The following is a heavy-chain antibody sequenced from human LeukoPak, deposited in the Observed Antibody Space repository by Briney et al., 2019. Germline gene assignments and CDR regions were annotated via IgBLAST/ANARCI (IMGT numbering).Heavy chain of an antibody. CDR1: GYTFTGYY. CDR3: ARETLHVQDILTGYSYYFDY. D-gene: IGHD3-9*01. CDR2: INPNSGGT. J-gene: IGHJ4*02. Sequence: ASVKVSCKASGYTFTGYYMHWVRQAPGQGLEWMGWINPNSGGTNYAQKFQGRVTMTRDTSISTAYMELSSLRSEDTAVYYCARETLHVQDILTGYSYYFDYWGQGTLVTVSS. V-gene: IGHV1-2*02.